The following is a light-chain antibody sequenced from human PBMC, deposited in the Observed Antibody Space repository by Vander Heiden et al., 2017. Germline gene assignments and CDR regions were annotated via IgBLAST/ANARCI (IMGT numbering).Light chain of an antibody. V-gene: IGKV2-28*01. CDR1: QSLLHSNGYNY. J-gene: IGKJ4*01. Sequence: DIVMTQSPLSLSVTPGEPASISCRSSQSLLHSNGYNYLDWYLQKPGQSPQLLIYLGSNRASGVPDRFSGSGSGTDFTLKISRVEAEDVGVYYCMQALQTPATFGGGTKVEIK. CDR2: LGS. CDR3: MQALQTPAT.